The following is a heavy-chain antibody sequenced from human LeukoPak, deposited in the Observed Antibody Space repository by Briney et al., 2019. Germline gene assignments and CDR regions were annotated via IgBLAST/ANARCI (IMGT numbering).Heavy chain of an antibody. D-gene: IGHD3-3*01. CDR2: IYTSGST. CDR1: GGSISSSSYY. CDR3: ARGSAYYDFWSGYEAWFDP. J-gene: IGHJ5*02. Sequence: SETLSLTCTVSGGSISSSSYYWSWIRQPAGKGLEWIGRIYTSGSTNYNPSLKSRVTMSVDTSKNQFSLKLSSVTAADTAVYYCARGSAYYDFWSGYEAWFDPWGQGTLVTVSS. V-gene: IGHV4-61*02.